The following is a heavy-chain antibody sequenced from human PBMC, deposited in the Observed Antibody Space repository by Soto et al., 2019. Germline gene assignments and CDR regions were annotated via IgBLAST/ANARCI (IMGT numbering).Heavy chain of an antibody. CDR3: ARGSDYYDSSGYYYPFDY. CDR1: GGTFSSYA. V-gene: IGHV1-69*01. Sequence: QVQLVQSGAEVKKPGSSVKVSCKASGGTFSSYAISWVRQAPGQGLEWMGGIIPIFGTANYAQKFQGRVTITADESTSTDYMELSSLRSEDTAVYYCARGSDYYDSSGYYYPFDYWGQGTLVTVSS. D-gene: IGHD3-22*01. CDR2: IIPIFGTA. J-gene: IGHJ4*02.